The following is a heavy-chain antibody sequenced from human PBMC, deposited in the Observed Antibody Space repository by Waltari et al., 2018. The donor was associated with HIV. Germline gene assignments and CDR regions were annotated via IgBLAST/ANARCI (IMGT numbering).Heavy chain of an antibody. J-gene: IGHJ6*02. CDR3: AKTTMVTPYYYYGVDV. D-gene: IGHD5-18*01. V-gene: IGHV3-30*02. CDR2: IRYDGSDK. CDR1: GFTFSHYG. Sequence: QVQLVESGGGVVQPGGSLRLSCAASGFTFSHYGMHWVRQAPGKGLGWVAFIRYDGSDKYYADFVKGRFTISRDNSKNTLYLQTNSLRAEDTAVYYCAKTTMVTPYYYYGVDVWGQGATVTVSS.